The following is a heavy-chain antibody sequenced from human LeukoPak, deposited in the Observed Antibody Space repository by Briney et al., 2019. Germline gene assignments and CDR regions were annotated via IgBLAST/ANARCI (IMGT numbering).Heavy chain of an antibody. CDR2: IYYSGST. V-gene: IGHV4-39*02. J-gene: IGHJ4*02. CDR1: GGSISSSSYY. Sequence: SETLSLTCTVSGGSISSSSYYWGWIRQPPGKGLEWVGSIYYSGSTYYNPSLKSRVTISVDTSKNQFSLKLSSVTAADTAVYYCARDYGDYGEVGYWGQGTLVTVSS. D-gene: IGHD4-17*01. CDR3: ARDYGDYGEVGY.